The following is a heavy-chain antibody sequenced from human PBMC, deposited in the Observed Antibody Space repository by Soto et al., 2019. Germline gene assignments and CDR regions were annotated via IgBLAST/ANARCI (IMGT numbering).Heavy chain of an antibody. D-gene: IGHD1-1*01. J-gene: IGHJ2*01. CDR2: TRNKANSYTT. V-gene: IGHV3-72*01. CDR3: ARAPNWDYWYFDL. CDR1: GFTFSDHY. Sequence: GGSLRLSCAASGFTFSDHYMDWVRQAPGKGLEWVGRTRNKANSYTTEYAASVKGRFTISRDDSKNSLYLQMNSLKTEDTAVYYCARAPNWDYWYFDLWGRGTLVTVSS.